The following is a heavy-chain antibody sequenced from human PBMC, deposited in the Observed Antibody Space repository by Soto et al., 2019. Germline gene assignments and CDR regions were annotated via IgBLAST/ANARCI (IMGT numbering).Heavy chain of an antibody. CDR3: AREDYGEHYFDY. J-gene: IGHJ4*02. V-gene: IGHV3-30-3*01. Sequence: QGQLVESGGGVVQPGRSLRLSCAASGFTFRNYAMHWVRQAPGKGLEWVAVISYDGSNKYYADSVKGRFTISRDNSKNTLYLQENSLRAEDTAVYYCAREDYGEHYFDYWGQGTLVTVSS. D-gene: IGHD4-17*01. CDR2: ISYDGSNK. CDR1: GFTFRNYA.